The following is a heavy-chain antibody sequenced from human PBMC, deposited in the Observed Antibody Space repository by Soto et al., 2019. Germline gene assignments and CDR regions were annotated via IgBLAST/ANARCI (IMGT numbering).Heavy chain of an antibody. CDR3: ARGIRYSNWFDP. D-gene: IGHD4-4*01. Sequence: QVQLVQSGAEVKKPGSSVKVSCKASGGTFSSYAISWVRQAPGQGLEWMGGSIPIFGTANYAQKFQVRFTSPADEPTSTAYMALSSLRSEDTGVYYCARGIRYSNWFDPWGQGTLVTVS. CDR1: GGTFSSYA. V-gene: IGHV1-69*12. J-gene: IGHJ5*02. CDR2: SIPIFGTA.